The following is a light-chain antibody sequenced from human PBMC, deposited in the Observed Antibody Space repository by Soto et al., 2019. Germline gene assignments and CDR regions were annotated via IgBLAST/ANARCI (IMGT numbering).Light chain of an antibody. CDR3: FSYAGSSTLYV. J-gene: IGLJ1*01. CDR2: EVG. V-gene: IGLV2-23*02. CDR1: SSDVGSYNL. Sequence: QSALTQPASVSGSPGQSITISCTGTSSDVGSYNLVSWYQQHPGKAPKLMIYEVGKRPSGVSNRFSGSKSGNTASLTISGLQAEDEADYYCFSYAGSSTLYVFGTGTKLTVL.